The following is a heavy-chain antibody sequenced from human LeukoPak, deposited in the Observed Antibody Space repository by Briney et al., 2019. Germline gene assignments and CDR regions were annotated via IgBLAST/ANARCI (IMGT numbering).Heavy chain of an antibody. Sequence: GGSLRLSCVASGFPFSSYWMTWVRQAPGKGLEWVANIKQDGSKKSYVDSVKGRFTISRDNAKNSLYLQMNSLRAEDTAVYYCARGSAVAAPLNYWGQGTLVTVSS. J-gene: IGHJ4*02. CDR1: GFPFSSYW. CDR3: ARGSAVAAPLNY. CDR2: IKQDGSKK. D-gene: IGHD6-19*01. V-gene: IGHV3-7*01.